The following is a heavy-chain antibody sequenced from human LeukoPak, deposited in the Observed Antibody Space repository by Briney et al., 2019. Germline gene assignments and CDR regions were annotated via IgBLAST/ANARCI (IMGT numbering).Heavy chain of an antibody. CDR2: LSGSGGST. Sequence: PGGSLRLTCAASGFTFSSYAMSWVRQAPGKGLECVSPLSGSGGSTYYADSVKGRFTISRDNSKNTLYLQMNSLRAEETAVYYCAKNPHYYYGSGNYFDSWGQGTLVTVSS. CDR1: GFTFSSYA. V-gene: IGHV3-23*01. D-gene: IGHD3-10*01. CDR3: AKNPHYYYGSGNYFDS. J-gene: IGHJ5*01.